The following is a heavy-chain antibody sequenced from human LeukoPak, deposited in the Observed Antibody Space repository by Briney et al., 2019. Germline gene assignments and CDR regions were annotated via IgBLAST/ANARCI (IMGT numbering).Heavy chain of an antibody. D-gene: IGHD3-3*01. CDR1: GGSISSYY. Sequence: SETLSLTCTGSGGSISSYYWSWIRQPPGKGLEWIGRIYTSGSTNYNPSLKSRVTMSVDTSKNQFSLKLSSVTAADTAVYYCARSSGYSEHYFDYWGQGTLVTVSS. J-gene: IGHJ4*02. CDR3: ARSSGYSEHYFDY. CDR2: IYTSGST. V-gene: IGHV4-4*07.